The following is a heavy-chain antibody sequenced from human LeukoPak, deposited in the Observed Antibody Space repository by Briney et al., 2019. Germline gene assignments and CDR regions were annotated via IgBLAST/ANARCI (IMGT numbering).Heavy chain of an antibody. CDR2: IRYDGSNK. Sequence: GGSLRLSCAASGFTFSSYGRHWLRQAPGKGLEWVAFIRYDGSNKYYPDPVKGGFTISRDNYKNTLYLQMNSLRAEDTAVYYCAKGHDYGDYPLQAWGQGTLVTVSS. D-gene: IGHD4-17*01. CDR1: GFTFSSYG. CDR3: AKGHDYGDYPLQA. V-gene: IGHV3-30*02. J-gene: IGHJ5*02.